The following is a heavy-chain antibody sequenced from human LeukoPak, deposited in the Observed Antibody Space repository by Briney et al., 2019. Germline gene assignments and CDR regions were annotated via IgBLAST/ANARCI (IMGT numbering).Heavy chain of an antibody. V-gene: IGHV3-30*02. CDR1: GFTFSSYG. J-gene: IGHJ4*02. D-gene: IGHD5-12*01. CDR2: IWYGGSNK. Sequence: GGSLRLSCAASGFTFSSYGMHWVRQAPGKGLEWVAVIWYGGSNKYYADSVKGRFTISRDNSKNTLYLQMNSLRAEDTAVYYCAKANEDSGYDWTFDYWGQGTLVTVSS. CDR3: AKANEDSGYDWTFDY.